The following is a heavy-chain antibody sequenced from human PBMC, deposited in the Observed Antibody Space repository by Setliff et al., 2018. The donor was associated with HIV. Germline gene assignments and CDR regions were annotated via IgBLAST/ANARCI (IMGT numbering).Heavy chain of an antibody. D-gene: IGHD3-10*01. V-gene: IGHV4-61*02. J-gene: IGHJ4*02. CDR1: GGSISTGSYY. CDR3: ARSIYGSGTYPLDV. CDR2: VYTSGST. Sequence: SETLSLTCTVSGGSISTGSYYWSWIRQPAGKGLEWIGRVYTSGSTNYNPSLKSRLTMSMDTSKDQFSLRLVSLTTADTAVYYCARSIYGSGTYPLDVWGPGTLVTVSS.